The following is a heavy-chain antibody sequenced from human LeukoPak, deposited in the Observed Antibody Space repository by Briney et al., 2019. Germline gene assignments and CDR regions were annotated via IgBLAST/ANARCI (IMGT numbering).Heavy chain of an antibody. CDR3: AKDPNGDYVGAFDS. Sequence: GGSLRLSWVAPGFTFENYAVTWVRQAQGKGLEWVSPPRGSGSYTSYTDSVKGRFTVSRDNSKSTLYLDMSNLRAEDTAVYYCAKDPNGDYVGAFDSWGPGTLVTVSS. D-gene: IGHD2-8*01. J-gene: IGHJ3*01. CDR1: GFTFENYA. CDR2: PRGSGSYT. V-gene: IGHV3-23*01.